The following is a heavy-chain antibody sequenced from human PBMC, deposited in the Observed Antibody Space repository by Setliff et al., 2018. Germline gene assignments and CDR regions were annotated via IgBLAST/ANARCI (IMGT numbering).Heavy chain of an antibody. V-gene: IGHV3-21*01. Sequence: PGGSLRLSCVVSGVVFRNYHLNWVRRTPEKGLEWVSSFSGSNEYIKYADSVKGRFTISRDSAENAVYLQMNNLSAEDTAVYYCAGSRAWIPIFDSWGQGILVTVSS. CDR2: FSGSNEYI. D-gene: IGHD5-12*01. CDR3: AGSRAWIPIFDS. CDR1: GVVFRNYH. J-gene: IGHJ4*02.